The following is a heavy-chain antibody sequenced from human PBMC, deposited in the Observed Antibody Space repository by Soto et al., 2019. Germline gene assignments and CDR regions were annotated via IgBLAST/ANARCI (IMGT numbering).Heavy chain of an antibody. V-gene: IGHV4-59*08. CDR1: GGSISSYY. J-gene: IGHJ4*02. CDR3: ARHPTKYGATNIDY. CDR2: IYYSGST. Sequence: PSETLSLTCTVSGGSISSYYWSWIRQPPGKGLEWIGYIYYSGSTNYNPSLKSRVTISVDTSKNQFSLKLSSVTAADTAVYYCARHPTKYGATNIDYWGQGTLVTVSS. D-gene: IGHD2-8*01.